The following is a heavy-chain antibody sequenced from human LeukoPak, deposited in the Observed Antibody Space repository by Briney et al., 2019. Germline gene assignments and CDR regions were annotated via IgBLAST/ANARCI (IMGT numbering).Heavy chain of an antibody. Sequence: ASVKVSCKASGYTFTGYYMHWVRQAPGQGLEWMGWINPNSGGTNYAQKFQGRVTMTRDTSISTAYMELSRLRSDDTAVYYCARWDYGPTGGIDYWGQGTLVTVSS. CDR3: ARWDYGPTGGIDY. D-gene: IGHD4-17*01. CDR1: GYTFTGYY. CDR2: INPNSGGT. V-gene: IGHV1-2*02. J-gene: IGHJ4*02.